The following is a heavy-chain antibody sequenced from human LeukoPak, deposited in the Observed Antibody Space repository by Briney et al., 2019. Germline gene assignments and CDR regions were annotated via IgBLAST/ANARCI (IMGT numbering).Heavy chain of an antibody. CDR1: GYTFTGYY. D-gene: IGHD2-2*01. Sequence: ASVKVSCKASGYTFTGYYMHWVRQAPGQGLEWMGWINPNSGGTNYAQKFQGRVTMTRDTSISTAYMELSRLRSDDTAVYYCARIGYCSSTSCYSSNAFDTWGQGTMVTVSS. V-gene: IGHV1-2*02. CDR3: ARIGYCSSTSCYSSNAFDT. CDR2: INPNSGGT. J-gene: IGHJ3*02.